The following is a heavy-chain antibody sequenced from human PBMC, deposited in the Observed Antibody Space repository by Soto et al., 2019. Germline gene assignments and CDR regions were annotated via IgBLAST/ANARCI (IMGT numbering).Heavy chain of an antibody. CDR1: GYSYTSYW. D-gene: IGHD1-26*01. Sequence: GESLKISCKGSGYSYTSYWIGWVRQMPGKGLEWMGRIDPSDSYTNYSPSFQGHVTISADKSISTAYLQWSSLKASDTAIYYCAKYGNYDMDVWGQGTTVTVSS. J-gene: IGHJ6*02. CDR3: AKYGNYDMDV. CDR2: IDPSDSYT. V-gene: IGHV5-10-1*01.